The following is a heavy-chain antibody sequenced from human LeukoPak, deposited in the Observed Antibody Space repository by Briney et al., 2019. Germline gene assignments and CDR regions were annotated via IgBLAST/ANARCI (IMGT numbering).Heavy chain of an antibody. Sequence: ASGKVSCKASGYAFTSYDINWVRQATGQGLEWVGWMNANSGNTGYSQKFQGRVTMTRNISISTAYMELSSVRSEDTAVYYCARGQMLYYYDSSGDRTAWLDPWGQGTLVTVSS. V-gene: IGHV1-8*01. CDR3: ARGQMLYYYDSSGDRTAWLDP. J-gene: IGHJ5*02. D-gene: IGHD3-22*01. CDR1: GYAFTSYD. CDR2: MNANSGNT.